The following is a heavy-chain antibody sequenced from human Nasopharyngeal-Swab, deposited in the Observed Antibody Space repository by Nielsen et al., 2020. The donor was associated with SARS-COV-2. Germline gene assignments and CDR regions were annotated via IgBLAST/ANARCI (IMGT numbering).Heavy chain of an antibody. CDR2: ISWNSGSI. Sequence: GGSLTLSCAASGVTFDDYAMHWVRQAPGKGLEWVSGISWNSGSIGYADSVKGRFTISRDNAKNSLYLQMNSLRADDTALYYCAKGRVAWLRADAFDIWGQGTMVTVSS. CDR3: AKGRVAWLRADAFDI. CDR1: GVTFDDYA. D-gene: IGHD5-12*01. V-gene: IGHV3-9*01. J-gene: IGHJ3*02.